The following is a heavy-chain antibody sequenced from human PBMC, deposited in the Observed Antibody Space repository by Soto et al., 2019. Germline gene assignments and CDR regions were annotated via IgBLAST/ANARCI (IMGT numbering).Heavy chain of an antibody. CDR3: IGSWDSSGYLNYYYGMDV. D-gene: IGHD3-22*01. J-gene: IGHJ6*02. V-gene: IGHV3-73*02. Sequence: EVQLVESGGGLVQPGGSLKLSCAASGFTFSGSAMHWVRQASGKGLEWVGRIRSKANSYATAYAASVKGRFTIPRDDSKNTAYLQMNSLKTEDTAVYYRIGSWDSSGYLNYYYGMDVWGQGTTVTVSS. CDR2: IRSKANSYAT. CDR1: GFTFSGSA.